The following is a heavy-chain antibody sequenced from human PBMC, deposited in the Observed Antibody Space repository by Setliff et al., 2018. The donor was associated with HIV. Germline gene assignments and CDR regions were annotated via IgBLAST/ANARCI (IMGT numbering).Heavy chain of an antibody. J-gene: IGHJ3*02. CDR1: GGSISSSSYY. V-gene: IGHV4-61*05. Sequence: PSETLSLTCTVSGGSISSSSYYWSWVRQPPGKGLEWIGYIYYSGNTHYNPSLKSRVTMSVDTSKNQFSLKLSSVTAADTAVYYCASSRGRYYGSVRAFDIWGQGTMVTVSS. CDR3: ASSRGRYYGSVRAFDI. CDR2: IYYSGNT. D-gene: IGHD3-10*01.